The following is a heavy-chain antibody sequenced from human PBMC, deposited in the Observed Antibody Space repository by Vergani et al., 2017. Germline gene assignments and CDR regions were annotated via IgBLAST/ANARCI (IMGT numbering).Heavy chain of an antibody. V-gene: IGHV3-21*01. CDR2: ISSSSSYI. CDR1: GFTFSSYS. J-gene: IGHJ4*02. D-gene: IGHD3-3*01. CDR3: ARATRDDFWSCAFDY. Sequence: EVQLVESGGGLVKPGGSLRLSCAASGFTFSSYSMNWVRQAPGKGLEWVSSISSSSSYIYYADSVKGRFTIARDNAKNSRYLQMNSLRAEDTAVYYCARATRDDFWSCAFDYWGQGTLVTVSS.